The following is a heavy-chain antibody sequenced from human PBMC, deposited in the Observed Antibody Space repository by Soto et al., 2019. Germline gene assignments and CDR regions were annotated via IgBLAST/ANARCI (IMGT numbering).Heavy chain of an antibody. CDR1: GFTFSSYG. CDR3: ARQRDSAEYFQH. CDR2: IWYDGSNK. D-gene: IGHD2-15*01. V-gene: IGHV3-33*01. Sequence: GGSLRLSCAASGFTFSSYGMHWVRQAPGKGLEWVAVIWYDGSNKYYADSVKGRFTISRDNSKNTLYLQMNSLRAEDTAVYYCARQRDSAEYFQHWGQGTLVTVSS. J-gene: IGHJ1*01.